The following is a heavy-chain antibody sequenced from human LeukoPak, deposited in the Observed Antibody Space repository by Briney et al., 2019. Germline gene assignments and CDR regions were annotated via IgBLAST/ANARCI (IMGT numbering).Heavy chain of an antibody. CDR3: ERERRGGGDIVVVPAANNRYSYYGMDV. J-gene: IGHJ6*02. D-gene: IGHD2-2*01. Sequence: SVKVSCKASGGTFSSYAISWVRQAPGQGLEWMGGIIPIFGTANYAQKFQGRVTITADESTSTAYMELSSLRSEDTAVYYCERERRGGGDIVVVPAANNRYSYYGMDVWGQGTTVTVSS. V-gene: IGHV1-69*01. CDR1: GGTFSSYA. CDR2: IIPIFGTA.